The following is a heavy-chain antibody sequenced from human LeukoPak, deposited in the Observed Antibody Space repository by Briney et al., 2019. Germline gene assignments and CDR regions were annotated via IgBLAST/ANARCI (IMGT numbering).Heavy chain of an antibody. CDR2: IIPIFGTA. CDR1: GGSFTFTSHA. Sequence: SVKVSCKASGGSFTFTSHAISWVRQAPGQGLEWMGGIIPIFGTANYAQKFQGRVTITTDESTSTAYMELSSLRSEDTAVYYCARHNRDGYNYATHYYYYYYMDVWGKGTTVTVSS. CDR3: ARHNRDGYNYATHYYYYYYMDV. J-gene: IGHJ6*03. D-gene: IGHD5-24*01. V-gene: IGHV1-69*05.